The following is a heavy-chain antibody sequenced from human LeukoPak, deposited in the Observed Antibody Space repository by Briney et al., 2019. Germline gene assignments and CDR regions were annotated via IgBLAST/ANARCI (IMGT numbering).Heavy chain of an antibody. J-gene: IGHJ6*02. V-gene: IGHV1-46*01. CDR2: INPTGGST. CDR1: GYTFTNHY. Sequence: GASVKVSCKASGYTFTNHYMHWVRQAPGQGLEWMGIINPTGGSTSYAQKFQGRVTMTRDTSTSTVYMELSSLRSEDTAVYYCARSGIAVADPPLGMDVWGQGTTVTVSS. D-gene: IGHD6-19*01. CDR3: ARSGIAVADPPLGMDV.